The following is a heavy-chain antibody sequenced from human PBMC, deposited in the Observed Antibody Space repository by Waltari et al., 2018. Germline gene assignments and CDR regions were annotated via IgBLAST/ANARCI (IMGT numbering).Heavy chain of an antibody. CDR3: AREIRGTGYFPDAFDI. Sequence: EVQLVESGGGLVQPGGSLRLSCAASGLIFSTYSMNWVRQAPGKGLGWFAYISSTGTTIYYTDSVQGRFTISRTNAQNSLYLQMNSLRAEDTAVYYCAREIRGTGYFPDAFDIWGQGTMVTVSS. J-gene: IGHJ3*02. CDR2: ISSTGTTI. D-gene: IGHD3-9*01. V-gene: IGHV3-48*01. CDR1: GLIFSTYS.